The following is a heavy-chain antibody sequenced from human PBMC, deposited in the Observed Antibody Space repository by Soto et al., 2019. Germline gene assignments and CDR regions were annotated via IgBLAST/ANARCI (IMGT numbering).Heavy chain of an antibody. J-gene: IGHJ1*01. CDR1: GFTFSSYW. V-gene: IGHV3-7*03. Sequence: ESGGGLVQPGGSLRLSCAASGFTFSSYWMSWVRQAPGKGLEWVANIKQDGSEKYYVDSVKGRFTISRDNAKNSLYLQMNSLRAEDTAVYYCARVWGSEAEYFQHWGQGTLVTVSS. CDR3: ARVWGSEAEYFQH. CDR2: IKQDGSEK. D-gene: IGHD7-27*01.